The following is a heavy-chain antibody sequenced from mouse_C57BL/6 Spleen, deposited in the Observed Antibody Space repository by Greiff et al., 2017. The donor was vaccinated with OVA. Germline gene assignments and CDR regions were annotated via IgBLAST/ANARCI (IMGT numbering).Heavy chain of an antibody. D-gene: IGHD2-14*01. CDR2: ISSGSSTL. Sequence: EVMLVESGGGLVKPGGSLKLSCAASGFTFSDSGMHWVRQAPEKGLEWVAYISSGSSTLYYADTVKGRFTISRDNAKNTLFLQMTSLRSEDTAMYYCARRTYDWYFDVWGTGTTVTVSS. CDR3: ARRTYDWYFDV. CDR1: GFTFSDSG. J-gene: IGHJ1*03. V-gene: IGHV5-17*01.